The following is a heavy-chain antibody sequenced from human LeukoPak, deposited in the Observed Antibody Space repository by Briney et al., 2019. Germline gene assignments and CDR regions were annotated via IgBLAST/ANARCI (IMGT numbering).Heavy chain of an antibody. Sequence: PGGSLRLSCAASGFTFSTYSMNWVRQAPGKGLEWVAVISYDGSNKYYADSVKGRFTISRDNSKNTLYLQMNSLRAEDTAVYYCAKEDGTSYYYFDYWGQGTLVTVSS. D-gene: IGHD2-2*01. J-gene: IGHJ4*02. CDR1: GFTFSTYS. V-gene: IGHV3-30*18. CDR3: AKEDGTSYYYFDY. CDR2: ISYDGSNK.